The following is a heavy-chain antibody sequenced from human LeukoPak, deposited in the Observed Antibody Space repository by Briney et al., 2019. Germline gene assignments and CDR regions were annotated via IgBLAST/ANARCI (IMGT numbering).Heavy chain of an antibody. CDR2: INPSGGST. CDR3: ARGEEITMIVVVLDY. CDR1: GYTFTSYY. J-gene: IGHJ4*02. D-gene: IGHD3-22*01. V-gene: IGHV1-46*01. Sequence: ASVKVSCKASGYTFTSYYMHWVRQAPGQGLEWMGIINPSGGSTSYAQKFQGRVTMTRDTSTSTVYMELSSLRSEDTVVYYCARGEEITMIVVVLDYWGQGTLVTVSS.